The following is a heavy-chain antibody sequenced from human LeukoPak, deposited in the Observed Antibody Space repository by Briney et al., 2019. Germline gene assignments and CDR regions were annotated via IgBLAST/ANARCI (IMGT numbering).Heavy chain of an antibody. V-gene: IGHV3-9*01. Sequence: QPGGSLRLSCAASGFTFDDYAMHWVRQAPGKGLEWVSGISWNSGSIGYADSVKGRFTISRDNAKNSLYLQMNSLRAEDTALYYCAKDIAWGVAAYFFDYWGQGTLVTASS. D-gene: IGHD6-25*01. CDR1: GFTFDDYA. CDR3: AKDIAWGVAAYFFDY. J-gene: IGHJ4*02. CDR2: ISWNSGSI.